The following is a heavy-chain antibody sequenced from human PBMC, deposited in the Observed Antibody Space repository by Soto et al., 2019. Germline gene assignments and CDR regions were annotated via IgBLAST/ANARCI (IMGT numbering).Heavy chain of an antibody. CDR2: IGTTGDT. V-gene: IGHV3-13*01. Sequence: GGSLRLSCAASGFTLSNNDMHWVRQSTGKGLEWVSAIGTTGDTYYRGSVEGRFTISRENAKNSLYLQMNSLRAEDTAVYFCASSQSYYYHGMDVWGQGTTVTVSS. CDR1: GFTLSNND. J-gene: IGHJ6*02. CDR3: ASSQSYYYHGMDV.